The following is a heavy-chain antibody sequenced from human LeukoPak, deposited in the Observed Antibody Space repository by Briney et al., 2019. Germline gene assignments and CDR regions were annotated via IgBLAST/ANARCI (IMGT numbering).Heavy chain of an antibody. J-gene: IGHJ4*02. D-gene: IGHD1-26*01. Sequence: GGSLRLSCAASGFTFSDYWIHWVRQAPGKGLVWVSRINTDGSITNYADSVKGRFSISRDNAKYTLYLQMNSLRAEDTAVYFCAKYSGSYYYPPNWDSWGQGTLVTVSS. CDR2: INTDGSIT. CDR3: AKYSGSYYYPPNWDS. CDR1: GFTFSDYW. V-gene: IGHV3-74*01.